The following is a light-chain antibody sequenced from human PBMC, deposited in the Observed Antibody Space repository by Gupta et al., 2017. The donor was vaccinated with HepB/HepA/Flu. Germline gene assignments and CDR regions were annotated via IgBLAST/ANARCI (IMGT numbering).Light chain of an antibody. CDR3: QQYNNWPYT. Sequence: EIVLTQSPATLSVSPGERDTLSCRASQSGSSNLAWYQQKPGQAPRLLIYGASTRATGIPARFSGSGSGTEFTLTISSLQSEDFAVDYWQQYNNWPYTFGQGTKLEIK. V-gene: IGKV3-15*01. CDR1: QSGSSN. CDR2: GAS. J-gene: IGKJ2*01.